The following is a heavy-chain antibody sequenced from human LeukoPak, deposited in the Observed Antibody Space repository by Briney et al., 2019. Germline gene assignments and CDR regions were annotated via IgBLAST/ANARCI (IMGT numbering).Heavy chain of an antibody. CDR2: LRGDGET. CDR1: GLSFTSFA. Sequence: GGSLRLSCAASGLSFTSFAMSWVRQAPARGPEWVSSLRGDGETFYADSVRGRFTLSRDDSRNTVYLQLNNLRVEDTAIYYCARASWVSSDDAVRWGQGTQVTVSS. D-gene: IGHD3-16*01. J-gene: IGHJ4*02. CDR3: ARASWVSSDDAVR. V-gene: IGHV3-23*01.